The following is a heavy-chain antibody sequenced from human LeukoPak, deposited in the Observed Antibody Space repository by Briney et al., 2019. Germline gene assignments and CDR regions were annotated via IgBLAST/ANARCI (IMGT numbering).Heavy chain of an antibody. D-gene: IGHD3-22*01. CDR3: ARDYYDSSGYYGFDY. Sequence: GGSLRLSCAAPGFTFSSYSMNWVRQAPGKGLEWVSYISSSSSTIYYADSVKGRFTISRDNAKNSLYLQMNSLRAEDTAVYYCARDYYDSSGYYGFDYWGQGTLVTVSS. J-gene: IGHJ4*02. V-gene: IGHV3-48*04. CDR1: GFTFSSYS. CDR2: ISSSSSTI.